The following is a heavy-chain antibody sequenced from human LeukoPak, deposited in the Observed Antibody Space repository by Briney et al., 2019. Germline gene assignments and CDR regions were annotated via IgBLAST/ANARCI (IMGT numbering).Heavy chain of an antibody. J-gene: IGHJ4*02. D-gene: IGHD3-22*01. CDR1: GLTFSGSA. V-gene: IGHV3-73*01. CDR3: TLIIYYYDSIGYYKRGEYFDY. Sequence: GGSLRLSCAASGLTFSGSAIHWGRQAPGKGLEWIGRIRSKPNSYATAYAASVKRRFTISRDDSKNTTYLQMNSLKTEDTAVYYCTLIIYYYDSIGYYKRGEYFDYWGQGTLVTVSS. CDR2: IRSKPNSYAT.